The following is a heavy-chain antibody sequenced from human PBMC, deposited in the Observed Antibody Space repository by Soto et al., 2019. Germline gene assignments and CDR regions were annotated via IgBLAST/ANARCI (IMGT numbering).Heavy chain of an antibody. CDR2: ISSSISTI. V-gene: IGHV3-48*01. D-gene: IGHD3-22*01. J-gene: IGHJ4*02. Sequence: GGSLRLSCAASGFTFSTYGMNLVRQAPGKGLEWVSFISSSISTIYYADSVRGRFTISRDNAKNSLYLQMNSLRAEDTAVYYCARASYYYDSSGYKYYFDYWSQGTLVTGLL. CDR1: GFTFSTYG. CDR3: ARASYYYDSSGYKYYFDY.